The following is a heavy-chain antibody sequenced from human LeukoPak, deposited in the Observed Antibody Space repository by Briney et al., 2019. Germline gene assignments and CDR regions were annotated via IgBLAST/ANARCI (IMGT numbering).Heavy chain of an antibody. CDR1: GGSFSGYY. CDR2: INHSGST. D-gene: IGHD5-12*01. V-gene: IGHV4-34*01. CDR3: ARGGLATSRRRGYGMDV. J-gene: IGHJ6*02. Sequence: SETLSLTCAVYGGSFSGYYWSWIRQPPGKGLEWIGEINHSGSTNYDPSLKSRVTISVDTSKNQFPLKLSSVTAADTAVYYCARGGLATSRRRGYGMDVWGQGTTVTVSS.